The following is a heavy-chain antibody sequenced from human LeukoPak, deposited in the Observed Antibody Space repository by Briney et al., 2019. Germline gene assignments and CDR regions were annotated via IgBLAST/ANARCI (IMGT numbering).Heavy chain of an antibody. D-gene: IGHD7-27*01. V-gene: IGHV3-15*01. CDR3: TSTLGY. CDR2: IRSKSEGGTA. CDR1: GFPLNSVW. Sequence: PGGSLRLSCAASGFPLNSVWMTWVRQAPGKGLEWVGRIRSKSEGGTADYAAPVKGRFTISRDDSNNTLSLQMNSLESEDTAVYYCTSTLGYWGQGTLVTVSS. J-gene: IGHJ4*02.